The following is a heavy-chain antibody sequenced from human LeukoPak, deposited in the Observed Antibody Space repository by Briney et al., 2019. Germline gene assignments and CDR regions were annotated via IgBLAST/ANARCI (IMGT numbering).Heavy chain of an antibody. V-gene: IGHV1-2*02. CDR3: ARHKRYSSSWYGATIYY. D-gene: IGHD6-13*01. J-gene: IGHJ4*02. CDR1: GYTFTGYY. CDR2: INPNSGGT. Sequence: ASVKVSCKASGYTFTGYYMHWVRQAPGQGLEWMGWINPNSGGTNYAQKFQGRVTMTRDTSISTAYMELSRLRSDDTAVYYCARHKRYSSSWYGATIYYWGQGTLVTVSS.